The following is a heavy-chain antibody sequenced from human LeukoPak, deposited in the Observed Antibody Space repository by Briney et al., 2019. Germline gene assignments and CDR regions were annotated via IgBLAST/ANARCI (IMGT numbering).Heavy chain of an antibody. J-gene: IGHJ4*02. Sequence: TSETLSLTCTVSGGSISSSSYYWGWIRQPPGKGLEWIGSIYYSGSTYYNPSLKSRVTISVDTSKNQFSLKLSSVTAADTAVYYCARGLLLRIAVADLFDYWGQGTLVTVSS. V-gene: IGHV4-39*07. CDR1: GGSISSSSYY. CDR2: IYYSGST. D-gene: IGHD6-19*01. CDR3: ARGLLLRIAVADLFDY.